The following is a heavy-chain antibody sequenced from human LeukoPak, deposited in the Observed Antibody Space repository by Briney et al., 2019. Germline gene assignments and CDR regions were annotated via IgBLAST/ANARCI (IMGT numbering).Heavy chain of an antibody. V-gene: IGHV4-59*01. CDR3: ARDGYGAHDGL. J-gene: IGHJ4*02. CDR2: IYHGGST. CDR1: GGSISSYY. Sequence: SESVSPMRPLSGGSISSYYRSCVRQPPGGGLEWIGYIYHGGSTYYAPSLKSRVTMSVDTSKNPFSLQLSSVTAADTAVYYCARDGYGAHDGLWREGTVVTVSS. D-gene: IGHD4/OR15-4a*01.